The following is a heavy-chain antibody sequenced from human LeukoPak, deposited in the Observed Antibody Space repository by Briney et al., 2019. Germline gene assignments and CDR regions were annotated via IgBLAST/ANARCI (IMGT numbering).Heavy chain of an antibody. CDR1: GGSISSYY. Sequence: TSETLSLTCTVSGGSISSYYWSWIRQPPGKGLEWIGYIYYSGSTNYNPSLKSRVTISVDTSKNQFSLKLSSVTAADTAVYYCARGLMEALSFDPWGQGTLVTVSS. CDR2: IYYSGST. J-gene: IGHJ5*02. D-gene: IGHD3-16*01. CDR3: ARGLMEALSFDP. V-gene: IGHV4-59*08.